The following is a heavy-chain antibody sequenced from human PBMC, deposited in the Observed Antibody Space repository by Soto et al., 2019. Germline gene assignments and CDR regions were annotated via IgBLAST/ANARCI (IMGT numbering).Heavy chain of an antibody. Sequence: WASVKVSCKASGYTFTSYGISWVRQAPGQGLEWMGWISAYNGNTNYAQKLQGRVTMTTDTSTSTAYMELRSLRSDDTAVYYCARGVYGQWLVTNDYWGQGTLVTVSS. V-gene: IGHV1-18*01. D-gene: IGHD6-19*01. J-gene: IGHJ4*02. CDR2: ISAYNGNT. CDR1: GYTFTSYG. CDR3: ARGVYGQWLVTNDY.